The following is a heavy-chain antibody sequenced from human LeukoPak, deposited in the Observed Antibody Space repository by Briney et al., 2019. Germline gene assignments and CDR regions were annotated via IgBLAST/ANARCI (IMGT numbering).Heavy chain of an antibody. CDR3: ARGAWARGVIINALMDY. CDR1: GFTVSSNY. V-gene: IGHV3-66*01. D-gene: IGHD3-10*01. Sequence: PGGSLRLSCAASGFTVSSNYMSWVRQAPGKGLEWVSVIYSGGSTYYADSVKGRFTISRDNSKNTLYLQMNSLRAEDTAVYYCARGAWARGVIINALMDYWGQGTLVTVSS. J-gene: IGHJ4*02. CDR2: IYSGGST.